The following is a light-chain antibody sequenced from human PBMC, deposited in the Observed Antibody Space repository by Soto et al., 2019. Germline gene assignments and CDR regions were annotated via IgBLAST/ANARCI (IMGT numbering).Light chain of an antibody. CDR2: EVS. J-gene: IGLJ2*01. CDR3: SSYTSSSTLVV. Sequence: QSALTQPASVSGSPGQSITISCTGTSSDVGGYNYVDWYQQHPGKAPNLMIYEVSNRPSGVSNRFSGSKSGNTASLTISGLQAEDEADYYCSSYTSSSTLVVFGGGTKLTVL. CDR1: SSDVGGYNY. V-gene: IGLV2-14*01.